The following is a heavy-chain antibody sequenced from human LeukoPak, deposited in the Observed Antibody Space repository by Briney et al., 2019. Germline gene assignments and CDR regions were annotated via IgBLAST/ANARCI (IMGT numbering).Heavy chain of an antibody. J-gene: IGHJ6*04. V-gene: IGHV3-23*01. CDR1: GFTFTNHG. D-gene: IGHD3-10*02. Sequence: PGGSLRLSCVASGFTFTNHGMSWFRQAPGKGLERVSTLSASGYNTYYGDSVKGRFTISRDNAKNSLYLQMNSLRAEDTAVYYCAELGITMIGGVWGKGTTVTISS. CDR2: LSASGYNT. CDR3: AELGITMIGGV.